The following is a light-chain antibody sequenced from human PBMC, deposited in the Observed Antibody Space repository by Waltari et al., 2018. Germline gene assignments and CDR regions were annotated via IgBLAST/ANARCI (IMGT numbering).Light chain of an antibody. CDR3: QQSYNIPLT. J-gene: IGKJ3*01. V-gene: IGKV1-39*01. Sequence: DIQMTQSPSSLSASVRDRVIITCRASQSISSYVNWYQQKPGKAPKLLINAASSLQRGVPSRFCGSGSGTDFTLTISSLQPEDFATYYCQQSYNIPLTFGPGTKVDIK. CDR2: AAS. CDR1: QSISSY.